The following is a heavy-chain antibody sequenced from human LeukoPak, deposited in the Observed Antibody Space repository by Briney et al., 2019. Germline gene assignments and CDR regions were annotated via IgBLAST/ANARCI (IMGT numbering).Heavy chain of an antibody. CDR1: GGTFSSYA. D-gene: IGHD5-18*01. V-gene: IGHV1-69*01. CDR3: ARDRSDGGYSVLGY. CDR2: IIPIFGTA. J-gene: IGHJ4*02. Sequence: EASVKVSCKASGGTFSSYAISWVRQAPGQGLEWMGGIIPIFGTANYAQKFQGRVTITADESTSTAYMELSSLRSEDTAVYYCARDRSDGGYSVLGYWGQGTLVTVSS.